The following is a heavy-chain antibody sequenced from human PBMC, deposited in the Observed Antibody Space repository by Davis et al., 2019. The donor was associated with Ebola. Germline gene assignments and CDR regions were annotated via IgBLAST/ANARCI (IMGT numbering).Heavy chain of an antibody. D-gene: IGHD4-17*01. V-gene: IGHV1-69*13. CDR3: ARPRHDYGDLPLDY. J-gene: IGHJ4*02. Sequence: SVKVSCKASGGTFSSYAISWVRQAPGQGLEWMGGIIPVFGTANYAQKFQGRVTITADESTSTAYMELSSLRSEDTAVYYCARPRHDYGDLPLDYWGQGTLVTVSS. CDR1: GGTFSSYA. CDR2: IIPVFGTA.